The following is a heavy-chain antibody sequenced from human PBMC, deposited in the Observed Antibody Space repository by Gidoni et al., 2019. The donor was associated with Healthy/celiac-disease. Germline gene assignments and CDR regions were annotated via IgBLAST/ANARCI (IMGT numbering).Heavy chain of an antibody. CDR2: ISSSSSYI. CDR3: ARVYS. Sequence: EVPLVESGGGMVKPGGSLRLSCAASGFTFRSYSMNWVRQAPGKGVEWVSSISSSSSYINYADSMKGRFTISRDNAKNSLYLQMNSLRAEDTAVYYCARVYSWGQGTLVTVSS. CDR1: GFTFRSYS. J-gene: IGHJ4*02. V-gene: IGHV3-21*01.